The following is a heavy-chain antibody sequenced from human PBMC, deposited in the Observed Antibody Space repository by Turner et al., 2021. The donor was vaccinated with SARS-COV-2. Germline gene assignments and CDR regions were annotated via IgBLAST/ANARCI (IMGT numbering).Heavy chain of an antibody. J-gene: IGHJ4*02. CDR3: ARDWTIFGVVGTAFDY. V-gene: IGHV3-30-3*01. Sequence: VQLVESGGGLVKPGGSLRLSCAASGFTFSSYAMHWVRQAPGKGLEWVAVISYDGSNKDYADSVKGRFTISRDNSKNTLYLQMNSLRAEDTAVYYCARDWTIFGVVGTAFDYWGQGTPVTVSS. CDR2: ISYDGSNK. D-gene: IGHD3-3*01. CDR1: GFTFSSYA.